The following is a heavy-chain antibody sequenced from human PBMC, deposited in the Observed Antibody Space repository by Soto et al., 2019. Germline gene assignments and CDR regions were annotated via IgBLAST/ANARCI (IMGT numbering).Heavy chain of an antibody. J-gene: IGHJ4*02. CDR2: IYSGGTT. CDR1: GFTVSSKY. V-gene: IGHV3-53*01. D-gene: IGHD6-19*01. Sequence: EVQLVESGGGLIQPGGSLRLSCAASGFTVSSKYMTWVRQAPGKGLEWVSVIYSGGTTYYADSVKGRFTISRDNSKNTLSLQMNILRVEDTAVYYCLHATGWPGIDFWGQGTLVTVSS. CDR3: LHATGWPGIDF.